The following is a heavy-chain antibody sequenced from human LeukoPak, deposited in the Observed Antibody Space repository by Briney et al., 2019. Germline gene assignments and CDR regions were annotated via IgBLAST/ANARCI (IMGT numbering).Heavy chain of an antibody. J-gene: IGHJ6*02. CDR3: ARDPDYYGMDV. CDR2: IYSGGST. V-gene: IGHV3-66*02. CDR1: GFTVSSNY. Sequence: GGSLRLSCAASGFTVSSNYMSWVRQAPGKGQEWVSVIYSGGSTYYADSVKGRFTISRDNSKNTLYLQMNSLRAEDTAVYYCARDPDYYGMDVWGQGTTVTVSS.